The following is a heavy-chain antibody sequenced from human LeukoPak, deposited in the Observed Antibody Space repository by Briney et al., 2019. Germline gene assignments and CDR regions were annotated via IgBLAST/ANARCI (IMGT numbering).Heavy chain of an antibody. V-gene: IGHV4-59*08. CDR3: ARHQGGNSNFFDY. D-gene: IGHD4-23*01. J-gene: IGHJ4*02. Sequence: PSETLSLTCTVSYSSISSYCRSWIRQPPGKGLEWIGYVYSSGRTKYNPSLESRVTMSTDMSKNQFSLKLSSVTAADTAVYYCARHQGGNSNFFDYWGQGTLVTVSS. CDR2: VYSSGRT. CDR1: YSSISSYC.